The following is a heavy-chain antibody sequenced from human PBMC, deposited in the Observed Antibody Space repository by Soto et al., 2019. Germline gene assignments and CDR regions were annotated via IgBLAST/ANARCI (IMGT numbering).Heavy chain of an antibody. CDR1: GFTFSSYA. CDR3: AKIVEHYDILTGYSKPHSDY. Sequence: GGSLRLSCAASGFTFSSYAMSWVRQAPGKGLEWVSAISGSGGSTYYAETVKGRFTISRDNSKNTLYLQMNSLRAEDTAVYCCAKIVEHYDILTGYSKPHSDYWGQGTLVTVSS. V-gene: IGHV3-23*01. J-gene: IGHJ4*02. CDR2: ISGSGGST. D-gene: IGHD3-9*01.